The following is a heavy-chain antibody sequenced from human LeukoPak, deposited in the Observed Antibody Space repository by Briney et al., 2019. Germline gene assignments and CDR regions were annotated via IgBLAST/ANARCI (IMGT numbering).Heavy chain of an antibody. CDR1: GGSFSGYY. D-gene: IGHD4-23*01. Sequence: KTSETLSLTCAVYGGSFSGYYWSWIRQPPGKGLEWIGYIYYSGSTNYNPSLKSRVTISVDTSKNQFSLKLSSVTAADTAVYYCARVHGGNVDYWGQGTLVTVSS. J-gene: IGHJ4*02. CDR3: ARVHGGNVDY. CDR2: IYYSGST. V-gene: IGHV4-59*01.